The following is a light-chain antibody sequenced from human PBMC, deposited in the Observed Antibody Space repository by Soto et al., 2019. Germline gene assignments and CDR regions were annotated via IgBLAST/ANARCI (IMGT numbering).Light chain of an antibody. CDR1: QSIDSSY. Sequence: EIVLTQSPATLSLSPGERATLSCRASQSIDSSYLAWYQQKPAQAPRLLIYGASSRATGIPDRFSGSGSETDFTLTITRLEPEDFAVFYCQHYGSSPPMYTFGQGTKLEIK. J-gene: IGKJ2*01. V-gene: IGKV3-20*01. CDR3: QHYGSSPPMYT. CDR2: GAS.